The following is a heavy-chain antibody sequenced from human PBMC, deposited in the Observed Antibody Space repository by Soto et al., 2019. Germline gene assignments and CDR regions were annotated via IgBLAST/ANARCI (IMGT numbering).Heavy chain of an antibody. CDR1: GASIINYY. J-gene: IGHJ5*02. CDR3: ARHARSPNNWFDP. CDR2: VYYSGST. Sequence: PSETLSLTCTVSGASIINYYWGWIRQPPGKGLEWIGYVYYSGSTNYNPSLKSRVTISVDTSKNQFSLKLSSVTAADTAVYYCARHARSPNNWFDPWGQGTLVTVSS. V-gene: IGHV4-59*08.